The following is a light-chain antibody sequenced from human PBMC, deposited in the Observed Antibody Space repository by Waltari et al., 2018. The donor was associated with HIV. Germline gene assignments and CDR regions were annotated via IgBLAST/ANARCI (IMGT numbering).Light chain of an antibody. CDR3: CSYAGSSTLEV. J-gene: IGLJ2*01. V-gene: IGLV2-23*01. CDR2: EGS. Sequence: QSALTQPASVSGSPGHALTIPRTGTSRDVRSNTLSPWYQQHPGKAPKLMIYEGSKRPSGVSNRFSGSKSGNTASLTISGLQAEDEADYYCCSYAGSSTLEVFGGGTKLTVL. CDR1: SRDVRSNTL.